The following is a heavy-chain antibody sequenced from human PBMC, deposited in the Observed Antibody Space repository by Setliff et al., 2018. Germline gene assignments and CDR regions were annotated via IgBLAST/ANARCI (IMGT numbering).Heavy chain of an antibody. CDR1: GDSISSGIYH. V-gene: IGHV4-61*02. D-gene: IGHD4-17*01. Sequence: SETLSLTCSVSGDSISSGIYHWSWIRQPAGKGLEWIGRIYVNGGSTTYSPSLKSRVTISVDTSKNQFSLKLVSMTAADTAVYYCTRGRSTGYNSWGQGPLVTVSS. CDR2: IYVNGGST. J-gene: IGHJ4*02. CDR3: TRGRSTGYNS.